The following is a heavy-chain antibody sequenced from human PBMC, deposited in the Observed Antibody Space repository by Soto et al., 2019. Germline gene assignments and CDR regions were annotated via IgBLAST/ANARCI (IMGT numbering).Heavy chain of an antibody. V-gene: IGHV3-9*01. Sequence: EVRLVESGGGLVQPGRSLRLSCVASGFTFNDYAMHWVRQVPGKGREWVSSISWNSGSRGYVDSVKGRFTISRDNAENSLYLQMNSLRPEDTALYYCAKEWGWGDEGRWALDIWGQGTMVTVSS. CDR2: ISWNSGSR. CDR1: GFTFNDYA. J-gene: IGHJ3*02. CDR3: AKEWGWGDEGRWALDI. D-gene: IGHD2-21*02.